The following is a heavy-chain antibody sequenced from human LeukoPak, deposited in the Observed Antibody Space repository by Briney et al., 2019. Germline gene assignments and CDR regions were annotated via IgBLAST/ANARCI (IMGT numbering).Heavy chain of an antibody. CDR3: AKELYDSSPDY. J-gene: IGHJ4*02. D-gene: IGHD3-22*01. CDR1: GFTFSSYG. CDR2: ISYDGSNK. Sequence: GGSLRLSCAASGFTFSSYGVHWVRQAPGKGLEWVAVISYDGSNKYYADSVKGRFTISRDNSKNTLYLQMNSLRAEDTAVYYCAKELYDSSPDYWGQGTLVTVSS. V-gene: IGHV3-30*18.